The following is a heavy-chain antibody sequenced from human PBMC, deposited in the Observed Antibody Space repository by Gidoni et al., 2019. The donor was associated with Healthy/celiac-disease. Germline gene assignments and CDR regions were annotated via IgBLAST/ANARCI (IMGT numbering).Heavy chain of an antibody. Sequence: EVQLVESGGGVVQPGGSLRLSCAASGFTFDDYAMHWVRQAPGKGLEWVSLISGDGGSTYYADSVKGRFTISRDNSKNSLYLQMNSLRTEDTALYYCAKDLGVSRYFDWLPALYYYYYGMDVWGQGTTVTVSS. V-gene: IGHV3-43*02. J-gene: IGHJ6*02. CDR1: GFTFDDYA. CDR3: AKDLGVSRYFDWLPALYYYYYGMDV. CDR2: ISGDGGST. D-gene: IGHD3-9*01.